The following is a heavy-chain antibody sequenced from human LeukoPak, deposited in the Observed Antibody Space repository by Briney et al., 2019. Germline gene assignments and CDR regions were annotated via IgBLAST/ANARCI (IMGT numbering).Heavy chain of an antibody. CDR1: GGSINSYY. CDR2: IFYSGST. J-gene: IGHJ5*02. V-gene: IGHV4-59*01. CDR3: ARDFGEFDP. Sequence: SETLSLTCTVSGGSINSYYWSWIRQPPGKGLEWIGYIFYSGSTNYNPSLKSRVTISVDTSKNQFSLKLSSVTAADTAVYYCARDFGEFDPWGQGTLVTVSS. D-gene: IGHD3-3*01.